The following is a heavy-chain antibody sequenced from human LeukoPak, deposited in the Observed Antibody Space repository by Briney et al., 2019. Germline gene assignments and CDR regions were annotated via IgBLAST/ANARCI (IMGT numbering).Heavy chain of an antibody. CDR1: GFTFSSYS. CDR2: ISSSSSYI. CDR3: ASSPLWFGESIMNAFDI. Sequence: GGSLRLSCAASGFTFSSYSMNWVRQAPGKGLEWVSSISSSSSYIYYADPVKGRFTISRDNAKNSLYLQMNSLRAEDTAVYYCASSPLWFGESIMNAFDIWGQGTMVTVSS. D-gene: IGHD3-10*01. J-gene: IGHJ3*02. V-gene: IGHV3-21*01.